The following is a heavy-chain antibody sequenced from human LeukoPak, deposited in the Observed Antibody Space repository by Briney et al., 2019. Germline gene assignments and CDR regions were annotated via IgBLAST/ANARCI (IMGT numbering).Heavy chain of an antibody. J-gene: IGHJ4*02. CDR2: IKQDGSEK. CDR1: GFTFSSYW. D-gene: IGHD2-21*02. CDR3: ARDLEVTAIPSFDY. V-gene: IGHV3-7*04. Sequence: PGGSLRLSCAASGFTFSSYWMSWVRQAPGKGLEWVANIKQDGSEKYYVDSVKGRFTISRDNAKNSLYLQMNSLRAEDTAVYYCARDLEVTAIPSFDYWGQGTLVTVSS.